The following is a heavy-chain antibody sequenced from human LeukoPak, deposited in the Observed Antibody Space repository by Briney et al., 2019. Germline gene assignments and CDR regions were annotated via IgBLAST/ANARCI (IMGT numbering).Heavy chain of an antibody. CDR1: GFTFSSYA. Sequence: GGSLRLSCAASGFTFSSYAMNWVRQAPGKGLEWVSAISGSGGSTYYVDSVTGRFTISRDNSKNTLYLQMNSLRAEDTAVYYCATSTVAKYDYWGQGTLVAVSS. J-gene: IGHJ4*02. V-gene: IGHV3-23*01. D-gene: IGHD4-11*01. CDR3: ATSTVAKYDY. CDR2: ISGSGGST.